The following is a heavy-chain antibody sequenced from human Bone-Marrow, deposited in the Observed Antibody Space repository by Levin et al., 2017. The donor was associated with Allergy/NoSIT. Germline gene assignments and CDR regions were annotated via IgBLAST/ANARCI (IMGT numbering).Heavy chain of an antibody. CDR1: GFTFSSYV. CDR2: ISYDGDYQ. V-gene: IGHV3-30*03. CDR3: ARGRYGNDATRGYFDS. D-gene: IGHD4-17*01. J-gene: IGHJ4*02. Sequence: GGSLRLSCEGSGFTFSSYVMYWVRQAPGKGLDWVAVISYDGDYQSYGDSVKGRFTISRDNAKNEVYLQMNSLRPEASDIYYCARGRYGNDATRGYFDSCGQGTLVTVTS.